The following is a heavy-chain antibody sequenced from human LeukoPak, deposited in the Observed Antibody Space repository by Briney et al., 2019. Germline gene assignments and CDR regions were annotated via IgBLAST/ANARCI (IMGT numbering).Heavy chain of an antibody. D-gene: IGHD3-22*01. CDR1: GFTFTTYN. CDR3: ARVLHDGSGYYYLSE. CDR2: ISSSSSTM. J-gene: IGHJ4*02. Sequence: GGSLRLSCAASGFTFTTYNMNWVRQAPGKGLEWVSYISSSSSTMYYADSVKGRFTISRDNAKNSLYLQMNSLRDEDTAVYYCARVLHDGSGYYYLSEWGQGTLVTVSS. V-gene: IGHV3-48*02.